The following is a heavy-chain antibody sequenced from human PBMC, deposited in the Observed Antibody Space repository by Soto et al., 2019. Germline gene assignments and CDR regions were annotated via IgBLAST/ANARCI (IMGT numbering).Heavy chain of an antibody. CDR3: ARGNVGPTGWFDP. V-gene: IGHV3-11*06. J-gene: IGHJ5*02. CDR2: IDNSGSYT. CDR1: GFTLSDHY. Sequence: VKLLESGGGLVQPGGSLRLSCAASGFTLSDHYMSWIRQAPGKGLEWVSYIDNSGSYTNYGDSVKGRFTISRDNAKNSLYLQMNSLRAEDTAVYYCARGNVGPTGWFDPWGQGTLVTVSS. D-gene: IGHD1-26*01.